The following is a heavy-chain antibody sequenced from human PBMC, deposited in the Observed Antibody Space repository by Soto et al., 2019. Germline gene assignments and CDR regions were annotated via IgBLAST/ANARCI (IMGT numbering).Heavy chain of an antibody. J-gene: IGHJ4*02. Sequence: QVQLQESGPGLVKPSQTLSLTCTVSDGSISSGGYYWSWIRQHPGKGLEWIGYISDSGSTYYNPSLKSRVTISVDTSKNRFSLKLRSVTAADTPVYYCARNDSGSRNFDYWGQGTLVTVSS. CDR1: DGSISSGGYY. V-gene: IGHV4-31*03. D-gene: IGHD3-10*01. CDR2: ISDSGST. CDR3: ARNDSGSRNFDY.